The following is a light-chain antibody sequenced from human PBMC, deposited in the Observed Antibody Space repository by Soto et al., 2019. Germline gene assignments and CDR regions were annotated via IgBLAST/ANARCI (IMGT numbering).Light chain of an antibody. CDR2: EVS. J-gene: IGLJ2*01. Sequence: QSALTQPASVSGSPGQSITISCNGTSDDIGGYKFISWYQHRPGEVPKLLIYEVSRRPSGVSARFSASKSGTTASLTISGLQAEDEGDFYCSSYARGATSVVFGGGTQLTVL. CDR3: SSYARGATSVV. V-gene: IGLV2-14*01. CDR1: SDDIGGYKF.